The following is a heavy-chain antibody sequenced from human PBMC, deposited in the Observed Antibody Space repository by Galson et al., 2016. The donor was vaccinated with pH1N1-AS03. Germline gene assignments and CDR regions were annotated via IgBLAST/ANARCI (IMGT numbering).Heavy chain of an antibody. CDR1: GYAFTDYY. V-gene: IGHV1-2*02. D-gene: IGHD6-13*01. CDR3: VRGSPHSSSTNYAFEF. Sequence: SVKVSCKASGYAFTDYYMRLLRQAPGQGLEWMAWINTDSGGTDYAQKFQGRVTMTRDASISTTYMELSSLRSDDTAVYYCVRGSPHSSSTNYAFEFWGRGTMVTVSS. CDR2: INTDSGGT. J-gene: IGHJ3*01.